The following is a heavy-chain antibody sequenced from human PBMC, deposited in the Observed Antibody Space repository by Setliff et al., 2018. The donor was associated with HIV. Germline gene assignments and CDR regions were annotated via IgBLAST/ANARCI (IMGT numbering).Heavy chain of an antibody. J-gene: IGHJ4*02. CDR2: IHYTGTT. Sequence: SETLSLTCIVSGHSISSSSYYWGWVRQPPGKGLGFIGIIHYTGTTYYSPSRRSRATISVDTSKNQFPLRLNSVTAADTAVYYCARRRGDFNPYFDSWGQGNLITVSS. V-gene: IGHV4-39*06. D-gene: IGHD3-16*01. CDR3: ARRRGDFNPYFDS. CDR1: GHSISSSSYY.